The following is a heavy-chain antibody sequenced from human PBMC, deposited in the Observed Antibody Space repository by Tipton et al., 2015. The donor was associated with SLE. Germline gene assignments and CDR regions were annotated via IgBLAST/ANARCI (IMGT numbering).Heavy chain of an antibody. CDR3: AAEKYSASYSY. J-gene: IGHJ4*02. Sequence: TLSLTCTVSGGAINSKNHYWGWIRQPPGKGLDWIGSIYYTGSTYYNPSLKSRVTISVDTSKNQFSLKLNSVTAADTAVYYCAAEKYSASYSYWGQGTLATVSS. D-gene: IGHD6-6*01. CDR2: IYYTGST. CDR1: GGAINSKNHY. V-gene: IGHV4-39*01.